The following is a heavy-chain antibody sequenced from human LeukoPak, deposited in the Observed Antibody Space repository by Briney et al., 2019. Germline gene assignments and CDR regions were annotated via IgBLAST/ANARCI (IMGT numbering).Heavy chain of an antibody. Sequence: SETLSLTCTVSGGSISSSSYYWSWIRQPPGKGLEWIGEINHSGSTNYNPSLKSRVTISVDTSKNQFSLKLSSVTAADTAVYYCARSLSSGWFPFDYWGQGTLVTVSS. CDR1: GGSISSSSYY. D-gene: IGHD6-19*01. CDR2: INHSGST. V-gene: IGHV4-39*07. CDR3: ARSLSSGWFPFDY. J-gene: IGHJ4*02.